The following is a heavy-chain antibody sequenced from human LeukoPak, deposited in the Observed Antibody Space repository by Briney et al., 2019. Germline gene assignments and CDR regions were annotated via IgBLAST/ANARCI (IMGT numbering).Heavy chain of an antibody. CDR3: AKRVHTYYYDSSGYYHYYYGMDV. Sequence: GGSLRLSCAASGFTFSSYAMSWVRQAPGKGLEWVSAISGSGGSTYYADSVKGRFTISRDNSKNTLYMQMNSLRAEDTAVYYCAKRVHTYYYDSSGYYHYYYGMDVWGQGTTVTVSS. V-gene: IGHV3-23*01. CDR2: ISGSGGST. CDR1: GFTFSSYA. D-gene: IGHD3-22*01. J-gene: IGHJ6*02.